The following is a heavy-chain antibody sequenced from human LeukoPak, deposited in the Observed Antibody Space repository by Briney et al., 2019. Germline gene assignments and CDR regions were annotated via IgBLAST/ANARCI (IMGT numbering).Heavy chain of an antibody. CDR3: ARDYGRSSSWSHSYNWFDP. J-gene: IGHJ5*02. CDR2: IIPIFGTA. CDR1: GGTFSSYA. V-gene: IGHV1-69*13. D-gene: IGHD6-13*01. Sequence: ASVKVPCKASGGTFSSYAISWVRQAPGQGLEWMGGIIPIFGTANYAQKLQGRVTITADESTSTAYMELSSLRSEDTAVYYCARDYGRSSSWSHSYNWFDPWGQGTLVTVSS.